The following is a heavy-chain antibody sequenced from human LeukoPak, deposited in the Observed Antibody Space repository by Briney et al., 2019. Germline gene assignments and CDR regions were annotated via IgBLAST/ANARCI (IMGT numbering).Heavy chain of an antibody. J-gene: IGHJ6*03. D-gene: IGHD3-10*01. CDR2: ISYDGSKK. CDR3: ARGGSGSYYYYYYYMDV. CDR1: GFTFSSHA. V-gene: IGHV3-30*01. Sequence: GGSLRLSCAASGFTFSSHAMHWVRQAPGKGLEWVPVISYDGSKKYYADSVKGRFTISRDNSKNTLFLEVNSLRAEDTAVYYCARGGSGSYYYYYYYMDVWGKGTTVTVSS.